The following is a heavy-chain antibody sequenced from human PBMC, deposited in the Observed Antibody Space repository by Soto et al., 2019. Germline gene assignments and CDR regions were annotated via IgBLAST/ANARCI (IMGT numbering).Heavy chain of an antibody. CDR2: IYFSGST. D-gene: IGHD1-1*01. Sequence: QVQLQESGPGLVKPSETLALTCTVSCGSISSYYWSWIRQPPGKGLVWIGYIYFSGSTNYNPSLKSRVSISVDTSQNQCSVKLSSVTAADTAVYYCARDRHLEGGHYYYYYMDVSGRETTLTVSS. CDR1: CGSISSYY. V-gene: IGHV4-59*01. J-gene: IGHJ6*03. CDR3: ARDRHLEGGHYYYYYMDV.